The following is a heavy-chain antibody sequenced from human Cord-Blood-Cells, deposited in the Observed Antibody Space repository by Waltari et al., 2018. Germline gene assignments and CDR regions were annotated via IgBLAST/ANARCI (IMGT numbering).Heavy chain of an antibody. Sequence: QLQLQESGPGLVKPSETLSLTCTVSGGSISSSSYYWGWIRQPPGKGLEWIGSIYYGGSTYYNPSLKSRVTISVDTSKNQFSLKLSSVTAADTAVYYCARHSGDYAIFDYWGQGTLVTVSS. CDR1: GGSISSSSYY. V-gene: IGHV4-39*01. CDR2: IYYGGST. J-gene: IGHJ4*02. CDR3: ARHSGDYAIFDY. D-gene: IGHD4-17*01.